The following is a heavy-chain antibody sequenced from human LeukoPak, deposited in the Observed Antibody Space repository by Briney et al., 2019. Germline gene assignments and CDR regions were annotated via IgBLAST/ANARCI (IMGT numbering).Heavy chain of an antibody. J-gene: IGHJ2*01. CDR3: ARSIAARPNWYFDL. Sequence: PSETLSLTCTVSGGSISSYYWSWIRQPPGKGLEWIGYVYYSGSTNYNPSLKSRVTISVDTSKNQFSLKLSSVTAADTAVYYCARSIAARPNWYFDLWGRGTLVTVSS. V-gene: IGHV4-59*01. CDR2: VYYSGST. CDR1: GGSISSYY. D-gene: IGHD6-6*01.